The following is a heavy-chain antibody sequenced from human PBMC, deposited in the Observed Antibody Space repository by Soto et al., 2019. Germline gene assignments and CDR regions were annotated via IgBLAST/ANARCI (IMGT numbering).Heavy chain of an antibody. CDR2: IDQSGSS. V-gene: IGHV4-34*01. CDR1: GESLRGHS. J-gene: IGHJ6*02. D-gene: IGHD6-19*01. Sequence: SETLSLTCAVYGESLRGHSWNWIRQPPGKGLEWVGEIDQSGSSNYNPSLKSRANIPVDTSQNQFSLRLSSMTAADTGVYYCAREDSSGWSGESLDVWGQGTTVTVSS. CDR3: AREDSSGWSGESLDV.